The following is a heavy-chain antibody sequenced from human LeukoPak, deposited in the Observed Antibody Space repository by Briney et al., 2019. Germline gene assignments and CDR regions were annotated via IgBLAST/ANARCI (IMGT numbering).Heavy chain of an antibody. CDR3: ARGGPSSKYFDL. D-gene: IGHD3-10*01. J-gene: IGHJ2*01. Sequence: SETLSLTCTLSGGSLSGDYWSWIRQPPGKRLEFIGYIHYTGSTDYNPSLKSRITISVDRSKNQFSLKLSSVTAADTAVYCARGGPSSKYFDLWGRGTLVTVSS. V-gene: IGHV4-59*01. CDR1: GGSLSGDY. CDR2: IHYTGST.